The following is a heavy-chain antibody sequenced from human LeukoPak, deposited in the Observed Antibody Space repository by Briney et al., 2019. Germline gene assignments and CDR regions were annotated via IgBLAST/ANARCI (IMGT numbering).Heavy chain of an antibody. CDR2: IYYSGST. J-gene: IGHJ3*02. CDR1: GGSISSYY. CDR3: ARDLPYYGSGDAFDI. Sequence: SETLSLTCTVSGGSISSYYWSWTRQPPGKGLEWIGYIYYSGSTNYNPSLKSRVTISVDTSKNQFSLKLSSVTAADTAVYYCARDLPYYGSGDAFDIWGQGTMVTVSS. V-gene: IGHV4-59*01. D-gene: IGHD3-10*01.